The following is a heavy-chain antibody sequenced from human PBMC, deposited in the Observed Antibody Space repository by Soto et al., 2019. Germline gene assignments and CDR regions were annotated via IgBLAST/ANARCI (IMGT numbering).Heavy chain of an antibody. D-gene: IGHD5-18*01. V-gene: IGHV4-59*01. CDR2: LPYSGST. CDR3: AREWGGIPLHEGALGY. Sequence: ERLCRTGPLSGGSISSYYWSWIPQTPGKALARIGYLPYSGSTNYHPSLKRLVTISLDTSQNQCSLTLSSVTAADTAVSYCAREWGGIPLHEGALGYWGQVTLVTVYS. CDR1: GGSISSYY. J-gene: IGHJ4*02.